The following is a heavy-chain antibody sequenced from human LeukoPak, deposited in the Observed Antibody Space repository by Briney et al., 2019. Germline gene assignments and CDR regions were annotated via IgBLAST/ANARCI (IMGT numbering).Heavy chain of an antibody. D-gene: IGHD3-22*01. V-gene: IGHV3-21*06. J-gene: IGHJ3*01. CDR1: GFTFNDYA. Sequence: GGSLRLSCAASGFTFNDYAMSWVRQAPGKGLEWVSSVSCGGTYIYYADSIKGRFTISRDNAQNSLYLQMNSLRAEDTAVYYCARDCDPNYHYDSGGRLALDAFAVWGQGTVVTVSS. CDR3: ARDCDPNYHYDSGGRLALDAFAV. CDR2: VSCGGTYI.